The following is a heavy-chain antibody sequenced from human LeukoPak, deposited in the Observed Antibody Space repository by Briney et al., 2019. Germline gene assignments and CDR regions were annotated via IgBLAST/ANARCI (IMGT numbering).Heavy chain of an antibody. Sequence: GGSLRLSCAASGFTFSGYWMSWVRQAPGKGLEWVANINKDGSERYNVDSVKGRFTISRDNANKSLYLQMNSLGAEDTSVYYCAGESKGRSKIDYWGQGTLVTVSS. CDR3: AGESKGRSKIDY. V-gene: IGHV3-7*01. CDR2: INKDGSER. J-gene: IGHJ4*02. CDR1: GFTFSGYW. D-gene: IGHD4-17*01.